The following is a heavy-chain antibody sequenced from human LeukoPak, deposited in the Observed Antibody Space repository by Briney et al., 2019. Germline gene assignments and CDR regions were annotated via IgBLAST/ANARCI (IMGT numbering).Heavy chain of an antibody. J-gene: IGHJ4*02. Sequence: SETLSLTCTVSGGSISSGSYYWSWIRQPAGRGLEWIGRIYTSGSTNYNPSLKSRVTISVDTSKNQFSLKLSSVTAADTAVYYCARGGAVRYDFWSGYQLLYFDYWGQGTLVTVSS. CDR2: IYTSGST. CDR1: GGSISSGSYY. CDR3: ARGGAVRYDFWSGYQLLYFDY. V-gene: IGHV4-61*02. D-gene: IGHD3-3*01.